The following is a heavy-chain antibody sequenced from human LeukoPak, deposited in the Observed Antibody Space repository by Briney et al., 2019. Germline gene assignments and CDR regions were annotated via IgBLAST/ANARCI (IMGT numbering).Heavy chain of an antibody. CDR1: GFTFSDYY. V-gene: IGHV3-11*01. J-gene: IGHJ4*02. CDR3: ARERSMTTVNHFDY. CDR2: ISSSGSTI. Sequence: PGGSLRLSCAASGFTFSDYYMSWIRQAPGKGLEWVSYISSSGSTIYYADSVKGRFTISRDNAKNSLYLQMNSLRAEDTAVYCCARERSMTTVNHFDYWGQGTPVTVSS. D-gene: IGHD4-17*01.